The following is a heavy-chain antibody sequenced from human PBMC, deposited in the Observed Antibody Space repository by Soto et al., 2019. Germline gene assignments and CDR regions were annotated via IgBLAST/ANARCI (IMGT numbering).Heavy chain of an antibody. J-gene: IGHJ6*02. Sequence: PGGSLRLFCAASGFTFSSYAMSWVRQAPGKGLEWVSAISGSGGNTFYADSVKGRFTISRDNSKNTLFLQMHSLRAEDTAIYYCAMLNSGSYSYHGMDVWGQGTTVTVSS. CDR1: GFTFSSYA. CDR3: AMLNSGSYSYHGMDV. D-gene: IGHD1-26*01. CDR2: ISGSGGNT. V-gene: IGHV3-23*01.